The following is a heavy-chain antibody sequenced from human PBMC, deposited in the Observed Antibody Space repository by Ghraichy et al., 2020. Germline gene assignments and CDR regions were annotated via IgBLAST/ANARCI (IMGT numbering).Heavy chain of an antibody. J-gene: IGHJ4*02. Sequence: GGSLRLSCAASGFTFSSYAMSWVRQAPGKGLEWVSAISGSGGSTYYADSVKGRFTISRDNSKNTLYLQMNSLRAEDTAVYYCAKDLSLLRSPTTAGTDYWGQGTLVTVSS. CDR1: GFTFSSYA. V-gene: IGHV3-23*01. CDR2: ISGSGGST. CDR3: AKDLSLLRSPTTAGTDY. D-gene: IGHD6-13*01.